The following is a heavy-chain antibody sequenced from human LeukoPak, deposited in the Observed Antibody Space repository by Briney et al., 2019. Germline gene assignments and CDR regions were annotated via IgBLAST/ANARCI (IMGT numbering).Heavy chain of an antibody. V-gene: IGHV3-21*01. J-gene: IGHJ4*02. CDR2: ISSGSGYI. CDR1: GFTFSSYT. D-gene: IGHD1-7*01. Sequence: GGSLRLSCTASGFTFSSYTMNWVRQAPGKGLEWLSSISSGSGYIFHADSMKGRFTISRDNAKNSLNLQMSSLRAEDTAVYYCASGTTGTTGFNYWGQGTLVTVSS. CDR3: ASGTTGTTGFNY.